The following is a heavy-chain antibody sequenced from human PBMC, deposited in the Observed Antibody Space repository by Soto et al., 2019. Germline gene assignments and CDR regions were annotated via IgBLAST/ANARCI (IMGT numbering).Heavy chain of an antibody. CDR1: GYIIKNYW. D-gene: IGHD3-22*01. J-gene: IGHJ5*02. Sequence: PGESLKISCKASGYIIKNYWIAWVRQMPGKGLEWMGIIFPSDSDTRYSPSFQGQVTISADRSTSTVFLQWASLKASDTAVYFCARKDKSGYFNWFDPWGQGTLVTVSS. CDR3: ARKDKSGYFNWFDP. V-gene: IGHV5-51*01. CDR2: IFPSDSDT.